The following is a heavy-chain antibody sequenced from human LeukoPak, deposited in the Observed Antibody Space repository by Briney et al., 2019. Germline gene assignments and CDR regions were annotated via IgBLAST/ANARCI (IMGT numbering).Heavy chain of an antibody. CDR1: GFTFSSYW. V-gene: IGHV3-7*01. D-gene: IGHD6-13*01. J-gene: IGHJ4*02. Sequence: GGSLRLSCAASGFTFSSYWMSWVRQAPGKGLEWVANIKQDGSEKYYVDSVKGRFTISRDNAKNSLYLQMNSLRAEDTAVYYCARGPRGIAAAGTGYFDYWGQGTLVTVSS. CDR2: IKQDGSEK. CDR3: ARGPRGIAAAGTGYFDY.